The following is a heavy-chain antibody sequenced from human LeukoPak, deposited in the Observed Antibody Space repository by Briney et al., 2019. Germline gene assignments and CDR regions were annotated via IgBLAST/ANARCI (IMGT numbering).Heavy chain of an antibody. D-gene: IGHD7-27*01. CDR3: ARLTLTGSLN. V-gene: IGHV4-34*01. Sequence: PSETLSPTCAVYGGSFSGYYWSWIRQPPGKGLEWIGEINHSGSTNYNLSLKSRVTISVDTSKNQFSLKLSSVTAADTAVYYCARLTLTGSLNWGQGTLVTVSS. J-gene: IGHJ4*02. CDR1: GGSFSGYY. CDR2: INHSGST.